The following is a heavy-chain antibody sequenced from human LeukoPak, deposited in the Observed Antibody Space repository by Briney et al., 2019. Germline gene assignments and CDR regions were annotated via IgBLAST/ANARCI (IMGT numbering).Heavy chain of an antibody. Sequence: PGGSLRLSCAASGFTFSTYGMHWVRQAPGKGLEWVAVISYDGSNEYYADSVKGRFTISRDNSKNTLYPQMSSLRSEDTAVYYCARAKSPREAFDIWGQGTMVTVSS. CDR1: GFTFSTYG. CDR3: ARAKSPREAFDI. V-gene: IGHV3-30*03. D-gene: IGHD1-26*01. CDR2: ISYDGSNE. J-gene: IGHJ3*02.